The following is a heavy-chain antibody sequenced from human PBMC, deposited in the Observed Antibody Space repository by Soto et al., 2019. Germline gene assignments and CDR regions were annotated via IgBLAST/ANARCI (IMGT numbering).Heavy chain of an antibody. CDR3: ARGSAVAGGSNWFRP. J-gene: IGHJ5*02. V-gene: IGHV1-46*01. CDR2: INPNDGST. CDR1: GYTFINYY. Sequence: QAQLVQSGAVVKKPGASVKVSCKASGYTFINYYIHWVRQAPGQGRVWVGIINPNDGSTIYPQKFQGRVHLTRDTSPSTGYMQLSSLRSEDTAIYYCARGSAVAGGSNWFRPRGQGTLVPGAS. D-gene: IGHD6-19*01.